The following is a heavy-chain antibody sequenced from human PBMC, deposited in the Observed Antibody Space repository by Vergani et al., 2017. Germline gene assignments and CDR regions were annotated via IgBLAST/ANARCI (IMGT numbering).Heavy chain of an antibody. CDR2: IWYDGSNK. Sequence: QVQLVESGGGVVQPGRSLRLSCAASGFTFSSYAMHWVRQAPGKGLEWVAVIWYDGSNKYYADSVKGRFTISRDNSKNTLFLQMNSLRAEDTAVYYCAKDGTDNPPYYYMDVWGKGTTVTVSS. V-gene: IGHV3-33*06. D-gene: IGHD1-1*01. CDR3: AKDGTDNPPYYYMDV. J-gene: IGHJ6*03. CDR1: GFTFSSYA.